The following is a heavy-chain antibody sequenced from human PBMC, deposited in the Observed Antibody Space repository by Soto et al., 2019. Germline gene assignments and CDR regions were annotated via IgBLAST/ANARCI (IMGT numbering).Heavy chain of an antibody. CDR2: TYYRSKWFN. Sequence: PSQTLSLTFVMSGDSVSRNNAAWNWIRQSPSRGLEWLGRTYYRSKWFNDYAESVKSRISINPDTSKNQFSLQLNSVTPEDTAVYYCARAGGSRGSGWPTGWWFDPWGQGTLVTVSS. J-gene: IGHJ5*02. V-gene: IGHV6-1*01. CDR1: GDSVSRNNAA. CDR3: ARAGGSRGSGWPTGWWFDP. D-gene: IGHD6-19*01.